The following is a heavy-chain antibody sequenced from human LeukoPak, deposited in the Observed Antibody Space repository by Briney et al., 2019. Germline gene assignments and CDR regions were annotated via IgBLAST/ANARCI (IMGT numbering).Heavy chain of an antibody. CDR2: ISSSSSTI. CDR1: GFTFSSYS. D-gene: IGHD3-10*01. Sequence: GGSLRLSCAASGFTFSSYSMNWVRQAPGKGLEWVSYISSSSSTIYYADSVKGRFTISRDNAKNSLYLQMNSLRVEDTAVYYCARASPNYYGSGRGAFDIWGQGTMVTVSS. V-gene: IGHV3-48*04. CDR3: ARASPNYYGSGRGAFDI. J-gene: IGHJ3*02.